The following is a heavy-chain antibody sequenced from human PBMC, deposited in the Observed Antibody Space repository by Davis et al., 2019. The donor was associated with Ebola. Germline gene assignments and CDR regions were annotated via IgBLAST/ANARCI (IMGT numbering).Heavy chain of an antibody. CDR3: AREGLDCTNGVCYTRYGMDF. J-gene: IGHJ6*02. Sequence: PSETLSLTCTVSGCSVSSGSYYWSWIRQPPGTGLERFGYNCYSGSPYYNPSIKSRVTISVDTSKNQFSLKLSSVTAADTAVYYCAREGLDCTNGVCYTRYGMDFWGQGTTVTVSS. CDR2: NCYSGSP. D-gene: IGHD2-8*01. V-gene: IGHV4-61*01. CDR1: GCSVSSGSYY.